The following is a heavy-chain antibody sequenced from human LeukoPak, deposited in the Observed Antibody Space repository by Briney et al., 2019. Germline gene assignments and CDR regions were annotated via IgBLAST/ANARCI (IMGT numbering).Heavy chain of an antibody. CDR1: GGSFSGYY. CDR2: INHSGST. CDR3: ARGRRVYYYDFWSGYYEIFDY. V-gene: IGHV4-34*01. Sequence: PSETLSLTCAVYGGSFSGYYWSWIRQPPGKGLEWIGEINHSGSTNYNPSLKSRVTISVDTSKNQFSLKLSSVTAADTAVYYCARGRRVYYYDFWSGYYEIFDYWGQGTLVTVSS. J-gene: IGHJ4*02. D-gene: IGHD3-3*01.